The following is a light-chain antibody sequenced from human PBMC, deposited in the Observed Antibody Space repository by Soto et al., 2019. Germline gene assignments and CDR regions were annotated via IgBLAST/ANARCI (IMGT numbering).Light chain of an antibody. CDR3: QHYNSYPRT. Sequence: DIQMTQSPSTLSASVGDRVTITCRASQSISSWLAWYQQKPGKAPKLLIYKASSLESGVPSRFSGSGSGTEFTLTISSLQPDDFATYYGQHYNSYPRTFGGGTKVEIK. CDR2: KAS. J-gene: IGKJ4*01. CDR1: QSISSW. V-gene: IGKV1-5*03.